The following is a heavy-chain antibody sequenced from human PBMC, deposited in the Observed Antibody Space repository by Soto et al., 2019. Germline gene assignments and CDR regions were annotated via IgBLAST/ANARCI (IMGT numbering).Heavy chain of an antibody. Sequence: EVQLLESGGGLVQPGGSLRLSCAASGFTFSSYAMSWVRQAPGKGLEWVSAISGSGGSTYYADSVKGRFTISRDNSKKTLYRQRNSVRAEDTAVYCCAKVPPWLVRGVFDYWGQGTLVTVSS. CDR1: GFTFSSYA. CDR2: ISGSGGST. J-gene: IGHJ4*02. V-gene: IGHV3-23*01. D-gene: IGHD3-10*01. CDR3: AKVPPWLVRGVFDY.